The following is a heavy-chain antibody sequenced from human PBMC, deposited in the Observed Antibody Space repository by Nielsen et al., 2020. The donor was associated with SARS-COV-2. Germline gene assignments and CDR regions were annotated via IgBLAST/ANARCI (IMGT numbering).Heavy chain of an antibody. CDR3: ARGPTNFGLVYYYFDS. J-gene: IGHJ4*02. CDR2: ISWNSGSI. D-gene: IGHD3/OR15-3a*01. CDR1: GFTFDDYA. Sequence: SLKISCAASGFTFDDYAMHWVRQAPGKGLEWVSGISWNSGSIGYADSVKGRFTISRDNAKDSLYLQMNSLRVEDSAVYYCARGPTNFGLVYYYFDSWGQGALVTVSS. V-gene: IGHV3-9*01.